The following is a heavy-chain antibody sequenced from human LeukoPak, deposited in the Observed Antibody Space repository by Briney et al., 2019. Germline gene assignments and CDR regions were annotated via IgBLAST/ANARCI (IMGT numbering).Heavy chain of an antibody. CDR1: GGSFSGFY. J-gene: IGHJ4*02. CDR3: ARETWGSSTYFDY. CDR2: INHSGNR. Sequence: SETLSLTCGVSGGSFSGFYWSWIRQSPGKGLEWIGEINHSGNRKSNPSLKSRVTISVDRSKNQFSLKLSSVTAADTAVYYCARETWGSSTYFDYWGQGTLVTVSS. V-gene: IGHV4-34*01. D-gene: IGHD7-27*01.